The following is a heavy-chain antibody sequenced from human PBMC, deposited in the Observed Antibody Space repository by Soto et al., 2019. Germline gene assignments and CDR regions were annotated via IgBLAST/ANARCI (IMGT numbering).Heavy chain of an antibody. J-gene: IGHJ4*02. CDR1: GGSFSGYY. V-gene: IGHV4-34*01. Sequence: PSETLSLTCAVDGGSFSGYYWSWIRQHPGKGLEWIGEINHSGSTNYNPSLKSRVTISVDTSKNQFSLKLSSVTAAVTAVYYCARASVGIAVAPHPPYFDYWGQGTLVTVSS. CDR2: INHSGST. D-gene: IGHD6-19*01. CDR3: ARASVGIAVAPHPPYFDY.